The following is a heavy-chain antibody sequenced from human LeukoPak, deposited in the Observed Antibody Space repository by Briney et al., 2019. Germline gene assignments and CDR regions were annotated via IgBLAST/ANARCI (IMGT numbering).Heavy chain of an antibody. CDR3: AKVDRRSDLPYYFDY. J-gene: IGHJ4*02. V-gene: IGHV3-23*01. Sequence: GGSLRLSCAASGYTFSSYGMSWVRQAPGKGLEWVSGISASGGSTYHADSVKGRFTISRDNSKNTMCLQMNSLRAEDTAVYYCAKVDRRSDLPYYFDYWGQGTLVTVSS. CDR1: GYTFSSYG. CDR2: ISASGGST.